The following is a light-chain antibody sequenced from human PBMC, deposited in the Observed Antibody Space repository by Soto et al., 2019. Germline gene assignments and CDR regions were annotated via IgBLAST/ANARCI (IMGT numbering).Light chain of an antibody. Sequence: EIVLTQSPATLSVSPGESATLSCRASQSVSSYLAWYQQKPGQAPRLLIYGASTRATGIPARFSGSGSGTEFTLTISSLQSEDFAVYYCQQYNNWPWTFGQGTKV. CDR2: GAS. CDR1: QSVSSY. V-gene: IGKV3-15*01. J-gene: IGKJ1*01. CDR3: QQYNNWPWT.